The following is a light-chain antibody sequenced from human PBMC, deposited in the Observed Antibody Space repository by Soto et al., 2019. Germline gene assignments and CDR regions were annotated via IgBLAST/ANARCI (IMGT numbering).Light chain of an antibody. Sequence: DLQMTQSPSSLSASVGDRVTITCRASQGIINDLAWYQQKPGEAPKRLIYAASSLQSGVPSRFSGSGSGTEFTLTISSLQPEDFATYYCLQHNTYPLTFGGGTKVEIK. V-gene: IGKV1-17*01. CDR1: QGIIND. J-gene: IGKJ4*01. CDR2: AAS. CDR3: LQHNTYPLT.